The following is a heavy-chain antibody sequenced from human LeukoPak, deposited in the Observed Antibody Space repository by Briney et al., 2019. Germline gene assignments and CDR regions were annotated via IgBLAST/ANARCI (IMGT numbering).Heavy chain of an antibody. Sequence: ASVKVSCKASGYTFTGYYMHWVRQAPGQGLEWMGWINPNSGGTNYAQKFQGRVTMTRDTSISTAYMKLSRLRSDDTAVYYCARGIDDYSNYEALDYWGQGTLVTVSS. D-gene: IGHD4-11*01. CDR1: GYTFTGYY. CDR3: ARGIDDYSNYEALDY. V-gene: IGHV1-2*02. J-gene: IGHJ4*02. CDR2: INPNSGGT.